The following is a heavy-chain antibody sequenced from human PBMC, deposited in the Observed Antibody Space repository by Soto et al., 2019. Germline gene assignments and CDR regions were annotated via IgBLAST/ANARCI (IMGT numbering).Heavy chain of an antibody. V-gene: IGHV3-11*06. CDR3: ARDRGNPVTPNDY. J-gene: IGHJ4*02. Sequence: LRLSCVASGFTFNEYYMTWIRQAPGKGLEWISDISSTGIYTNYADSVKGRFTIFRDNAKTSLYLQMHSLRPEDTAVYYCARDRGNPVTPNDYWGQGTLVTVSS. CDR1: GFTFNEYY. D-gene: IGHD4-17*01. CDR2: ISSTGIYT.